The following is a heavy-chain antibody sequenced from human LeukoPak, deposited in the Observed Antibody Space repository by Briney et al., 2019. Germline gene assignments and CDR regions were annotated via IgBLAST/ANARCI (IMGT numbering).Heavy chain of an antibody. J-gene: IGHJ6*03. Sequence: GGSLRLSCAASGFTFSNFNMNWIRQAPGKGLEWVSCISSSGYSIYYADSVKGRFTISRDNAKNSLYLQMNSLRAEDTAVYYCARDLTDPPYYYYYIDVWGKGTTVTISS. V-gene: IGHV3-21*01. CDR1: GFTFSNFN. CDR3: ARDLTDPPYYYYYIDV. CDR2: ISSSGYSI.